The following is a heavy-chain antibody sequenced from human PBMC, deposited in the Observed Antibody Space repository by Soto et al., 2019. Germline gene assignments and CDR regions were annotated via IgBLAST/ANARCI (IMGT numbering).Heavy chain of an antibody. CDR2: ISHTGNS. Sequence: XASLSLTVGVSGYSISSGSFWCWIRQPPGKGLEWIASISHTGNSYYNPSLKSRVTLSVDTSTNRFSLNLSSVTTADTAVYYCVPDVPVGSSNWFDPCGQRTLVTVSS. CDR1: GYSISSGSF. D-gene: IGHD1-26*01. V-gene: IGHV4-38-2*01. CDR3: VPDVPVGSSNWFDP. J-gene: IGHJ5*02.